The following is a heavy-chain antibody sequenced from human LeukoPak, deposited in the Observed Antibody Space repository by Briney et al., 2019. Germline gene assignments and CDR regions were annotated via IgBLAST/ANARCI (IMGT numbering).Heavy chain of an antibody. Sequence: ASVKVSCKVSGYTLTELSMHWVRQAPGKGLEWMGGFDPEDGETIYAQKFQGRVTMTEDTSTDTAYMELSSLRSEDTAVYYCATDATSTSSSGVYYYYMDVWGKGTTVTVSS. CDR3: ATDATSTSSSGVYYYYMDV. CDR1: GYTLTELS. CDR2: FDPEDGET. J-gene: IGHJ6*03. D-gene: IGHD6-6*01. V-gene: IGHV1-24*01.